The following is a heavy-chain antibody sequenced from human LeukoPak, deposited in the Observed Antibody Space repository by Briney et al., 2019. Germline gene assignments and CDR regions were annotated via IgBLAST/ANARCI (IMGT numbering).Heavy chain of an antibody. D-gene: IGHD1-26*01. CDR2: IYPGDSDT. V-gene: IGHV5-51*01. Sequence: GESLKISCKGSGYSFTSYWIGRVRQMXXXXXXXXXIIYPGDSDTRYSPSFQGQVTISADKSISTAYLQWSSLKASDTAMYYCARHTVGATMGVDYWGQGTLVTVSS. CDR3: ARHTVGATMGVDY. J-gene: IGHJ4*02. CDR1: GYSFTSYW.